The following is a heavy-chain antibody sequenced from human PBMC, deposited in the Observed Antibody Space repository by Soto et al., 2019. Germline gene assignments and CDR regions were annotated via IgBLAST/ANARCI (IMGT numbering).Heavy chain of an antibody. Sequence: GGSLRLSCAASGFNFSSYSMNWVRQAPGKGLEWVSYIRSSSGTIYYPDSVKGRFTISRDNAKNSLYLQMNSLRAEDTAVYYCARDPRAMITFGGVIVMGEGLDYWGQGTLVTVSS. CDR2: IRSSSGTI. CDR3: ARDPRAMITFGGVIVMGEGLDY. CDR1: GFNFSSYS. J-gene: IGHJ4*02. V-gene: IGHV3-48*01. D-gene: IGHD3-16*02.